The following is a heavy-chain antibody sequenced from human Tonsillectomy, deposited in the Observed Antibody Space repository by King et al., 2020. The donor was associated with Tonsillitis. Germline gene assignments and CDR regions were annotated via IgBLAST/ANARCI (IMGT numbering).Heavy chain of an antibody. CDR1: GGSISSYY. D-gene: IGHD3-22*01. V-gene: IGHV4-59*01. J-gene: IGHJ5*02. Sequence: QLQESGPGLVKPSETLSLTCTVSGGSISSYYWSWIRQPPGKGLEWIGYIYYSGSTNYNPSLKSRVTISVDTSKNQFSLKLSSVTAADTAVYYCARGRKNTYYYDSSGYLFDPWGQGTLVTVSS. CDR2: IYYSGST. CDR3: ARGRKNTYYYDSSGYLFDP.